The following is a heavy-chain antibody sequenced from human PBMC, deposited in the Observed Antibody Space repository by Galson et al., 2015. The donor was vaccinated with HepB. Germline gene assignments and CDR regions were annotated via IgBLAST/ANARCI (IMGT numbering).Heavy chain of an antibody. CDR3: ARARGAYSSSSRWFDP. CDR2: INHSGST. CDR1: GGSFSGYY. J-gene: IGHJ5*02. Sequence: LSLTCAVYGGSFSGYYWSWIRQPPGKGLEWIGEINHSGSTNYNPSLKSRVTISVDTSKNQFSLKLSSVTAADTAVYYCARARGAYSSSSRWFDPWGQGTLVTVSS. D-gene: IGHD6-6*01. V-gene: IGHV4-34*01.